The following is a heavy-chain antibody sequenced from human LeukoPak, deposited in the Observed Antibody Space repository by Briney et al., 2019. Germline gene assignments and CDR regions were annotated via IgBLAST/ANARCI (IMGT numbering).Heavy chain of an antibody. CDR1: GFSVSSNF. V-gene: IGHV3-53*01. J-gene: IGHJ6*03. CDR2: IYSGGTT. Sequence: GESLRLSCAASGFSVSSNFMSWVRQAPGKGLEWVSVIYSGGTTYYADSVKGRFTISRDNSKNTLSLQTNNLRAEDTAVYYCARDGYGNNYMDVWGKGTTVTVSS. D-gene: IGHD1-1*01. CDR3: ARDGYGNNYMDV.